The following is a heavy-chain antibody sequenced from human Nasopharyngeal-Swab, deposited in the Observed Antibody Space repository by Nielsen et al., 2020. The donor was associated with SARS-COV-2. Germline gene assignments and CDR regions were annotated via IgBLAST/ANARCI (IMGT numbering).Heavy chain of an antibody. CDR1: GGSISSTSHY. J-gene: IGHJ5*02. D-gene: IGHD1-7*01. Sequence: SETLSLTCTVSGGSISSTSHYWGWIRQPPGKGLEWIGSIYYSGRSYYNPSLKSRVTISVDTSKNLFSLIPTSVTAADTAVYYCVRTKRNLGGWFDPWGQGILVTVSS. CDR2: IYYSGRS. CDR3: VRTKRNLGGWFDP. V-gene: IGHV4-39*01.